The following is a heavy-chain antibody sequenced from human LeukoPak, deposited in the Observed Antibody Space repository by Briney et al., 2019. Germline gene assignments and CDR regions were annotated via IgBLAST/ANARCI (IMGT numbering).Heavy chain of an antibody. V-gene: IGHV4-34*01. D-gene: IGHD3-9*01. Sequence: PSETLSLTCAVYGGSFSGYYWSWIRQPPGKGLEWIGEINHSGSTNYNPSLKSRVTISVDTSKNQFSLKLSSVTAADTAVYYCARGQGYYDILTGYYTEPLGDVWGQGTTVTVSS. J-gene: IGHJ6*02. CDR2: INHSGST. CDR3: ARGQGYYDILTGYYTEPLGDV. CDR1: GGSFSGYY.